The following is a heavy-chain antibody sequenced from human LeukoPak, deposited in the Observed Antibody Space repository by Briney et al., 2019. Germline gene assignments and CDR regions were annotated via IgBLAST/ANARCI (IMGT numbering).Heavy chain of an antibody. CDR3: TRYDFWSGYAFDY. CDR2: ISGSGGST. D-gene: IGHD3-3*01. CDR1: GFTFSSYT. J-gene: IGHJ4*02. V-gene: IGHV3-23*01. Sequence: GALRLSCAASGFTFSSYTMSWVRQAPGKGLEWVSIISGSGGSTYYADSVKGRFTISRDNAKNSVYLQMNSLRAEDTAVYYCTRYDFWSGYAFDYWGQGTLVTVSS.